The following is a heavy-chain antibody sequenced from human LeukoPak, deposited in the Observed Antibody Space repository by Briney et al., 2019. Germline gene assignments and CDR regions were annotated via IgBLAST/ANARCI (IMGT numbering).Heavy chain of an antibody. J-gene: IGHJ4*02. V-gene: IGHV3-23*01. Sequence: QPRGSLPLSCASSGFTFSTYAMSWARQAPGKGLEWVSFFHVSGSDTYYADSVKGRFTISRDNSKNTLYLLMNSLSVEDTAIYYCAKTSRGNSGYDSPFDYWGQGTLVTVSS. D-gene: IGHD5-12*01. CDR3: AKTSRGNSGYDSPFDY. CDR1: GFTFSTYA. CDR2: FHVSGSDT.